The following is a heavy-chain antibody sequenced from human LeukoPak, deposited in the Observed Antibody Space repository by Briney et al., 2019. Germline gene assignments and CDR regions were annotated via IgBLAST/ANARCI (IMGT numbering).Heavy chain of an antibody. CDR1: GGSTSSSNYY. J-gene: IGHJ4*02. D-gene: IGHD3-3*01. V-gene: IGHV4-39*01. CDR2: IHYSGNT. CDR3: ARLGAGPTYYDFWSGYSSFYFDY. Sequence: PSETLSLTCTVSGGSTSSSNYYWGWIRQPPGKGLEWIGGIHYSGNTYYNPSLKIRVTISVDTSKNQFSLKLSSVTAADTAVYYCARLGAGPTYYDFWSGYSSFYFDYWGQGTLVTVSS.